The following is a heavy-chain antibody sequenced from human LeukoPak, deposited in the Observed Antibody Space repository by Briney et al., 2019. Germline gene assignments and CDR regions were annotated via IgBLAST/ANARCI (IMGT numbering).Heavy chain of an antibody. CDR2: IWYDGSNK. Sequence: GGSLRLSCAASGFTLSRYGMHWVRQAPGKGLERVAVIWYDGSNKYYAGSVKGRVTTSRDNSQNTLYLQMNSLRAEDTAVYYCAGVGPGKDAFDIWGQGTMVTVSS. J-gene: IGHJ3*02. CDR1: GFTLSRYG. CDR3: AGVGPGKDAFDI. V-gene: IGHV3-33*01.